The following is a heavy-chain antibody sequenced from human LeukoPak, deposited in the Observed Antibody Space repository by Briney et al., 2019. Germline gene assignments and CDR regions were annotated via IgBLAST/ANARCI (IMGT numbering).Heavy chain of an antibody. J-gene: IGHJ5*02. CDR3: AKDYLIVVVPADWFDP. D-gene: IGHD2-2*01. Sequence: GGSLRLSCAASGFTFSSYAMSWVRQAPGKGLEWVSAISGSGGSTYYADSVKGRFTISRDNSKNTLYLQMNSLRAEDTAVYYCAKDYLIVVVPADWFDPWGQGTLVTVSS. CDR1: GFTFSSYA. V-gene: IGHV3-23*01. CDR2: ISGSGGST.